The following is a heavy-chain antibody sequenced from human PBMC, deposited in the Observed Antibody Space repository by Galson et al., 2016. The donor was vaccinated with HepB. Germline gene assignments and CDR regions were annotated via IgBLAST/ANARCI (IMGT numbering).Heavy chain of an antibody. CDR2: IKQDGSYQ. J-gene: IGHJ4*02. CDR1: GFIFSSYW. CDR3: ARVSSYKNDY. D-gene: IGHD3-10*01. V-gene: IGHV3-7*01. Sequence: SLRLSCAASGFIFSSYWMTWVRQAPGKGLECVANIKQDGSYQYYADSVKGRFTISRDNAENSLYLQMNSLRAEDTAVYYCARVSSYKNDYWGQGTLLTVSS.